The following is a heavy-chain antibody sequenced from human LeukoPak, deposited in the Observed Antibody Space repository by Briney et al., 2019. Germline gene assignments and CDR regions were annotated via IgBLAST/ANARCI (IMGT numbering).Heavy chain of an antibody. V-gene: IGHV3-23*01. CDR1: GFAFSSYG. J-gene: IGHJ3*02. Sequence: PGGSLRLSCGASGFAFSSYGMTWVRQAPGKGLEWVSAISGSGGSTYYADSVKGRFTISRDNSKNTLYLQMNSLRAEDTAVYYCAKNLGSFDAFDIWGQGTMVTVSS. CDR3: AKNLGSFDAFDI. D-gene: IGHD3-16*01. CDR2: ISGSGGST.